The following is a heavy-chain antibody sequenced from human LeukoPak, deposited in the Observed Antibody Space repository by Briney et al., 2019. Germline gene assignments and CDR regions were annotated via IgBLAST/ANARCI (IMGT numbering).Heavy chain of an antibody. CDR3: ARPNGYSSGWFFDY. D-gene: IGHD6-19*01. J-gene: IGHJ4*02. V-gene: IGHV3-33*01. CDR2: IWYDGSNK. Sequence: GGSLRLSCAASGFTFNSYGMHWVRRAPGKGLEWVAVIWYDGSNKYYADSVKGRFTISRDNPKNTLYLQMNSLRAEDTAVYYCARPNGYSSGWFFDYWGQGTLVTVSS. CDR1: GFTFNSYG.